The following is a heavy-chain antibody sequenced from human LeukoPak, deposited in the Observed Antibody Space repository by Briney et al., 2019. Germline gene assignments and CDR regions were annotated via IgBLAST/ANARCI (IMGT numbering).Heavy chain of an antibody. Sequence: ASVKVSCKASGYTFTSYDFNWVRQATGQRPEWMGWMSPNSGDTGYAQRFQDRVTMTRNTSISTAYMELSSLRTDDTAVYYCARGPPNWGYDYWGPGTLVTVSS. V-gene: IGHV1-8*01. J-gene: IGHJ4*02. CDR1: GYTFTSYD. D-gene: IGHD7-27*01. CDR2: MSPNSGDT. CDR3: ARGPPNWGYDY.